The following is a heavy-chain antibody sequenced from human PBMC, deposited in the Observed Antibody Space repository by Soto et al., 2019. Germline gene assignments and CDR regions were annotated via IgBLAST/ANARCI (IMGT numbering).Heavy chain of an antibody. CDR2: ISGYNGNT. V-gene: IGHV1-18*01. CDR1: GYTFSNYG. J-gene: IGHJ6*02. CDR3: SRFIMVGGWFDPNYYHGMDV. D-gene: IGHD6-19*01. Sequence: QVQLVQSGAEVKKPGASVTVSCKTSGYTFSNYGITWVRQAPGQGLEWMGWISGYNGNTNYAQTVQGRVTMTTDTTTGTVYMELRSLKSDDAAIYYCSRFIMVGGWFDPNYYHGMDVWGQGTPVTVSS.